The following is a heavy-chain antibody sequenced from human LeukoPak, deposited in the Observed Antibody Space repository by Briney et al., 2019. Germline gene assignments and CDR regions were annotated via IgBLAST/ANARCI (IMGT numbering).Heavy chain of an antibody. CDR3: ARDDSTCYMYFDH. D-gene: IGHD3-22*01. CDR1: GFTFSNYW. Sequence: PGGSLSICSVASGFTFSNYWMSWVRQAPGKGLEWVANVKEDGSEKYYVDSVKGRFTISRDNAKNSLYLQMNSLRAEDTAVYYCARDDSTCYMYFDHWGQASLVSVSS. J-gene: IGHJ4*02. CDR2: VKEDGSEK. V-gene: IGHV3-7*05.